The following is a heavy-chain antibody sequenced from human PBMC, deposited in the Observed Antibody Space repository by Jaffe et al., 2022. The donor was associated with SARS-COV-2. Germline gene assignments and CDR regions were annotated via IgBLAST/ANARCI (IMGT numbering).Heavy chain of an antibody. CDR2: IKSKTDGGTT. D-gene: IGHD6-13*01. V-gene: IGHV3-15*01. CDR3: TTSSSSWFQDFDY. Sequence: EVQLVESGGGLVKPGGSLRLSCAASGFTFSNAWMSWVRQAPGKGLEWVGRIKSKTDGGTTDYAAPVKGRFTISRDDSKNTLYLQMNSLKTEDTAVYYCTTSSSSWFQDFDYWGQGTLVTVSS. J-gene: IGHJ4*02. CDR1: GFTFSNAW.